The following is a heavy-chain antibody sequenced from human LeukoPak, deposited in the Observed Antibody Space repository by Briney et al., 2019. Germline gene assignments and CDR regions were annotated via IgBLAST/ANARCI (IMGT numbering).Heavy chain of an antibody. J-gene: IGHJ4*02. V-gene: IGHV3-9*01. CDR2: ISWNSGSI. CDR1: GFTFDDYA. Sequence: GGSLRLSCAASGFTFDDYAMHWVRQAPGKGLEWVSGISWNSGSIGYADSVKGRFTISRDNAKNSLYLQMNSLRAEDTALYYCATGYGSGSYSKCLPYYWGQGTLVTVSS. D-gene: IGHD3-10*01. CDR3: ATGYGSGSYSKCLPYY.